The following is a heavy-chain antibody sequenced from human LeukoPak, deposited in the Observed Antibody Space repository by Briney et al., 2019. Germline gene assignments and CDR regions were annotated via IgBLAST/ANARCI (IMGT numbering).Heavy chain of an antibody. D-gene: IGHD2/OR15-2a*01. CDR2: ISGSGGST. CDR1: GFTFSSYA. Sequence: GGSLRLSCATSGFTFSSYAMSWVRQAPGEGLEWVSGISGSGGSTYYADSVKGRFTISRDNSENTLYLQMNSLRAGDTAVYYCAKGGVGTTSRRPFDYWGQGTLVTVSS. J-gene: IGHJ4*02. CDR3: AKGGVGTTSRRPFDY. V-gene: IGHV3-23*01.